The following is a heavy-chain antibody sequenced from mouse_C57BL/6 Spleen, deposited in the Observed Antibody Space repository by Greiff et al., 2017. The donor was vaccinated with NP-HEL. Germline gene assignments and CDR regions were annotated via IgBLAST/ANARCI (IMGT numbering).Heavy chain of an antibody. V-gene: IGHV5-17*01. CDR3: ARPGYSSHGGGLFAY. J-gene: IGHJ3*01. CDR1: GFTFSDYG. D-gene: IGHD1-1*01. Sequence: EVQGVESGGGLVKPGGSLKLSCAASGFTFSDYGMHWVRQAPEKGLEWVAYISSGSSTIYYADTVKGRFTISRDNAKNTLFLQMTSLRSEDTAMYDCARPGYSSHGGGLFAYWGQGTLVTVSA. CDR2: ISSGSSTI.